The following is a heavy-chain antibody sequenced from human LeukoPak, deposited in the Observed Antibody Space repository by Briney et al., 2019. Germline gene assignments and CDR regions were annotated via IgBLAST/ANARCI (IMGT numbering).Heavy chain of an antibody. CDR3: ARAPRYYYDSSGYFDY. CDR1: GFTFSSYE. CDR2: ISSSGSTI. Sequence: PGGSLRLSCAASGFTFSSYEMNWVRQAPGKGLEWVSYISSSGSTIYYADSVKGRFTISRDNAKNSLYLQMNSLRAEDTAVYYCARAPRYYYDSSGYFDYRGQGTLVTVSS. J-gene: IGHJ4*02. V-gene: IGHV3-48*03. D-gene: IGHD3-22*01.